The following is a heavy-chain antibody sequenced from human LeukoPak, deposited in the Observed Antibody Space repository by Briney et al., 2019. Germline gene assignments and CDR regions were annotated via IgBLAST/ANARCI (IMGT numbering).Heavy chain of an antibody. CDR1: GFTFSSYA. CDR3: TRGSYGDYEY. Sequence: PGGSLRLSCAASGFTFSSYAMSWVRQAPGKGLKWVSSIDPSSTYIYYADSVKGRFTISRDNAQNSLYLQMNSLRAEDTAVYYCTRGSYGDYEYWGQGTLVTVSS. J-gene: IGHJ4*02. V-gene: IGHV3-21*01. CDR2: IDPSSTYI. D-gene: IGHD4-17*01.